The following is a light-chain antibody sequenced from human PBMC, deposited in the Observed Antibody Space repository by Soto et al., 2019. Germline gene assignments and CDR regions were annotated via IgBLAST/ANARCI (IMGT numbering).Light chain of an antibody. V-gene: IGKV3-20*01. J-gene: IGKJ4*01. CDR1: QSVSSNF. CDR2: GAS. Sequence: EIVLTQSPGTLSLSPGERATLFCRASQSVSSNFLAWYQQRPGEAPRLLIFGASNTATGIPDGLRGRGSGTVYTLPISRLEPGDFAVYYCQRHGSSSLSFGGGTRVEI. CDR3: QRHGSSSLS.